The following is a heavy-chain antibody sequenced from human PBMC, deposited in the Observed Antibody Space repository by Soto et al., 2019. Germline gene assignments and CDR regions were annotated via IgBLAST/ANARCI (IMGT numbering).Heavy chain of an antibody. Sequence: ASVKVSCKASGYTFTSYYMHWVRQAPGQGLEWMGWINPNSGGTNYAQKFQGRVTMTRDTSISTAYMELSRLRSDDTAVYYCAKEDIVVVPAAPFDYWGQGTLVTVS. CDR2: INPNSGGT. CDR1: GYTFTSYY. J-gene: IGHJ4*02. D-gene: IGHD2-2*01. V-gene: IGHV1-2*02. CDR3: AKEDIVVVPAAPFDY.